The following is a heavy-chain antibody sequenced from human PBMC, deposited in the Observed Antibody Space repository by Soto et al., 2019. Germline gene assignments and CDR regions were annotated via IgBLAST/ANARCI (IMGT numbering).Heavy chain of an antibody. J-gene: IGHJ4*02. CDR2: IYYSGST. D-gene: IGHD1-26*01. Sequence: PSETLSLTCTVSGGSVSSGSYYWSWIRQPPGKGLEWIGYIYYSGSTNYNPSLKSRVTISVDTSKNQFSLKLSSVTAADTAVYYCARDRRELTSDYWGQGTLVTVSS. V-gene: IGHV4-61*01. CDR3: ARDRRELTSDY. CDR1: GGSVSSGSYY.